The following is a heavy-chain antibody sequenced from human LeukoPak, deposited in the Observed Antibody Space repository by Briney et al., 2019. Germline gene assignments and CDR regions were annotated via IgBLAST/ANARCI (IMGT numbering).Heavy chain of an antibody. V-gene: IGHV4-39*01. J-gene: IGHJ6*03. CDR2: IYYSGST. D-gene: IGHD2-2*01. Sequence: SETLSLTCTVSGVSISSNSYYWGWIRQPPGKGLEWIGSIYYSGSTYYNPSLRSRVTISVDTSKNQFSLKLSSVTAADTAVYYCARHSSTSPFRYYMDVWGKGTTVTVSS. CDR1: GVSISSNSYY. CDR3: ARHSSTSPFRYYMDV.